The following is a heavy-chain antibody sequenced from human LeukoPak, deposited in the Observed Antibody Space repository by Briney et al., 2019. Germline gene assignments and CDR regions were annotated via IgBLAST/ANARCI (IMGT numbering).Heavy chain of an antibody. D-gene: IGHD3-22*01. CDR3: STVGSTMISDAFDI. Sequence: PGGSLRLSCAASGFTFSNAWMNWVRQAPGKGLEWVGRIKSKTDGGTTDYAAPVKGRFSISRDDSKNKLYLQMNSLKIGDTAVYYCSTVGSTMISDAFDIWGQGTMVTVSS. J-gene: IGHJ3*02. CDR2: IKSKTDGGTT. V-gene: IGHV3-15*01. CDR1: GFTFSNAW.